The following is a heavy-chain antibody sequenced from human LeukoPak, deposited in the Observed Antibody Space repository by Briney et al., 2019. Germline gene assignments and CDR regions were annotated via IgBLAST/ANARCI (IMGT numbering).Heavy chain of an antibody. CDR1: GFSFSSHA. CDR3: AKGGAYDLLTGSDFDH. V-gene: IGHV3-23*01. D-gene: IGHD3-9*01. J-gene: IGHJ4*01. CDR2: ISGSGGSS. Sequence: GGSLTLSCAASGFSFSSHAMSWVRQAPGKGLEWVSSISGSGGSSAYADSVKGRFTISRDSSKNTLYLQMNSLRAEDTAVHYCAKGGAYDLLTGSDFDHWGHGTLVTVSS.